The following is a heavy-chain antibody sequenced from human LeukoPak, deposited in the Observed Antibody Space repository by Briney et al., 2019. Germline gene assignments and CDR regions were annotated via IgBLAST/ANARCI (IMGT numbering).Heavy chain of an antibody. CDR2: IYYSGST. CDR3: ARTIANRHYYFDY. D-gene: IGHD6-13*01. V-gene: IGHV4-39*01. J-gene: IGHJ4*02. CDR1: GGSISSSSYY. Sequence: SETLSLTCTVSGGSISSSSYYWGWIRQPPGKGLEWIGSIYYSGSTYYNPSLKSRVTISVDTSKNQFSLELSSVTAADTAVYYCARTIANRHYYFDYWGQGTLVTVSS.